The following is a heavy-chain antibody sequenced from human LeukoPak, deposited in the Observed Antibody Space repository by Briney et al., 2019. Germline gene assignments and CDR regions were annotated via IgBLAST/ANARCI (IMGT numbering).Heavy chain of an antibody. V-gene: IGHV3-23*01. D-gene: IGHD7-27*01. CDR1: GFTFSSYT. J-gene: IGHJ4*02. CDR3: AIDPNWGTHS. Sequence: GGSLRLSCAASGFTFSSYTMYWVRHPPGKRLEWVSIIGNNGGGIHYADSVRGRFTISRDNSKNALYLQMNSLRVEDTAVYYCAIDPNWGTHSWGQGVLVTVSS. CDR2: IGNNGGGI.